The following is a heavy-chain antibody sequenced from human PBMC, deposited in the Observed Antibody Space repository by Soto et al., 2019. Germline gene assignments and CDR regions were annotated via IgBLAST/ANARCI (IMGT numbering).Heavy chain of an antibody. CDR2: INHSGST. D-gene: IGHD2-2*01. CDR3: AGYCSSTSCYVPGNFDY. Sequence: SESLSLTCAVYGGSFSGYYWSWIRQPPGKGLEWIGEINHSGSTNYNPSLKSRVTISVDTSKNQFSLKLSSVTAADTAVYYCAGYCSSTSCYVPGNFDYWGQGTLVTVSS. J-gene: IGHJ4*02. V-gene: IGHV4-34*01. CDR1: GGSFSGYY.